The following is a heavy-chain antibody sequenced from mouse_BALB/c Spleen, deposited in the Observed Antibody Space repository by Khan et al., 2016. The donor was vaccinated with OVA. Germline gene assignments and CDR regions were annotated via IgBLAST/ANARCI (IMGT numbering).Heavy chain of an antibody. D-gene: IGHD1-1*01. Sequence: DVQLQESGPGLVKPSQSLSLTCTVTGYSITSDYAWNWIRQFPGNKLEWMGYISYSGNTKYNPSLKSRISITRDPSKNQFFLQLNSVTIEDTATYYCARVYGGDFDYWGQGTTLTVSS. J-gene: IGHJ2*01. CDR3: ARVYGGDFDY. CDR1: GYSITSDYA. V-gene: IGHV3-2*02. CDR2: ISYSGNT.